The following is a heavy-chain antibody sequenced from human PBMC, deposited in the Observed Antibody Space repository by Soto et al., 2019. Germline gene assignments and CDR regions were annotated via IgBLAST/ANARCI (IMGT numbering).Heavy chain of an antibody. V-gene: IGHV4-59*01. D-gene: IGHD4-17*01. CDR1: GGSISSYY. J-gene: IGHJ4*02. CDR3: ARNDDYGDFIFDY. Sequence: SETLSLTCTVSGGSISSYYWSWIRQPPGKGLEWIGYIYYSGSTNYNPSLKSRVTISVDTSKNQFSLKLSSVTAADTAVYYCARNDDYGDFIFDYWGQGTLVTVSS. CDR2: IYYSGST.